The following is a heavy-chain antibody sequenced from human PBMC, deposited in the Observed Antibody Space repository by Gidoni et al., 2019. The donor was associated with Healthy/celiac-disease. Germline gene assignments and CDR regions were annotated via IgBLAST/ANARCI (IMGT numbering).Heavy chain of an antibody. V-gene: IGHV4-31*03. CDR2: IYYSGST. D-gene: IGHD2-15*01. Sequence: QVQLQESCPGLVKPSQTLSLTCTVSGGSISSGGYYWSWIRQHPGKGLEWIGYIYYSGSTYYNPSLKSRVTISVDTSKNQFSLKLSSVTAADTAVYYCARGGSPTGAFDIWGQGTMVTVSS. CDR3: ARGGSPTGAFDI. CDR1: GGSISSGGYY. J-gene: IGHJ3*02.